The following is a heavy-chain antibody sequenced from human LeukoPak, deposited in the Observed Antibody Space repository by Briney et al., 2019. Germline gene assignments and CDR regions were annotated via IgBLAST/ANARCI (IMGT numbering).Heavy chain of an antibody. V-gene: IGHV3-30*02. J-gene: IGHJ4*02. D-gene: IGHD6-13*01. CDR2: IRYDGSNK. Sequence: QTGGSLRLSCAASGFTFSSYGMHWVRQAPGKGLEWVAFIRYDGSNKYYADSVKGRFTISRDNSKNTLYLQMNSLRAEDTAVYYCAKDHKYRIAAAGRGWYFDYWGQGTLVTVSS. CDR1: GFTFSSYG. CDR3: AKDHKYRIAAAGRGWYFDY.